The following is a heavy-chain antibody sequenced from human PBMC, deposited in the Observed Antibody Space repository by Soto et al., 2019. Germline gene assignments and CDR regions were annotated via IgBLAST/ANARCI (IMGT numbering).Heavy chain of an antibody. Sequence: GGSLRLSCTASGFTFTTSWIHWVRQGPGKGLMWVSDINPEGTTTRYADSVRGRFTISRDNARNTLYLQMNSLRAEDTAVYYCYRGLWSHFDSWGQGTLVTVSS. D-gene: IGHD5-18*01. CDR3: YRGLWSHFDS. J-gene: IGHJ4*02. CDR1: GFTFTTSW. V-gene: IGHV3-74*01. CDR2: INPEGTTT.